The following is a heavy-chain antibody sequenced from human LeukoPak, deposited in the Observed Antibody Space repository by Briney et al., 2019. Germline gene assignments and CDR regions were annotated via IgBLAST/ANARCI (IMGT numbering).Heavy chain of an antibody. CDR1: GGSFSGYY. Sequence: SETLSLTCAVYGGSFSGYYWSWIRQPPGKGLEWIGEINHSGSTNYNPSLKSRVTISVDTSKNQFSLKLSSVTAADTAVYYCARGGSLGYCSGGSCYGYYYYYYYMDVWGKGTTVTVSS. J-gene: IGHJ6*03. CDR2: INHSGST. D-gene: IGHD2-15*01. CDR3: ARGGSLGYCSGGSCYGYYYYYYYMDV. V-gene: IGHV4-34*01.